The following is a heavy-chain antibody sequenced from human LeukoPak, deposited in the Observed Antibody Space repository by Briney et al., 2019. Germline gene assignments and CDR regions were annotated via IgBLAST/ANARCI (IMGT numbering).Heavy chain of an antibody. CDR1: GYTFTGYY. J-gene: IGHJ4*02. D-gene: IGHD3-22*01. V-gene: IGHV1-18*04. CDR3: AREVPYDSSRYYQPFDY. Sequence: ASVKVSCKASGYTFTGYYMHWVRQAPGQGLEWMGWINPNNGNTNYAQKLQGRVTMTTDTSTSTAYMELRSLRSDDTAVYYCAREVPYDSSRYYQPFDYWGQGTLVTVSS. CDR2: INPNNGNT.